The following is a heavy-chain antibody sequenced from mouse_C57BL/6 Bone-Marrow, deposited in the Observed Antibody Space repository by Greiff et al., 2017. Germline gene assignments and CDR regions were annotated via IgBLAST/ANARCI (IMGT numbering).Heavy chain of an antibody. D-gene: IGHD1-1*01. V-gene: IGHV7-4*01. J-gene: IGHJ3*01. CDR1: GFTFTDYY. CDR2: IRNKANGYTT. CDR3: VKARGYYGSSPFAY. Sequence: EVQVVESGGGLVQPGASLRLSCAASGFTFTDYYMSWVRQPPGKAPEWLALIRNKANGYTTEYTASVKGRFTISRDNSQNILYLQMNNLRAEDSATYYCVKARGYYGSSPFAYWGQGTLVTVSA.